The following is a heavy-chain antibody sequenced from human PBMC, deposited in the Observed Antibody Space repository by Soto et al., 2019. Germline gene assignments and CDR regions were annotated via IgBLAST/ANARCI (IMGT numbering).Heavy chain of an antibody. D-gene: IGHD5-18*01. CDR2: IYYSGST. CDR3: ARHSYPGRFGFDP. Sequence: SETLSLTCAVYGGSFSGYYWSWIRQPPGKGLEWIGYIYYSGSTNYNPSLKSRVTISVDTSKNQFSLKLSSVTAADTAVYYCARHSYPGRFGFDPWGQGTLVTVSS. CDR1: GGSFSGYY. J-gene: IGHJ5*02. V-gene: IGHV4-59*01.